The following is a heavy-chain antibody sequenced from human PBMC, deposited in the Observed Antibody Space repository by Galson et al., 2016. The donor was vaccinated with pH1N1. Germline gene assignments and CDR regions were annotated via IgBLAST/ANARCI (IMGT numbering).Heavy chain of an antibody. CDR3: VREDIVVGEGWHHGMDA. J-gene: IGHJ6*02. CDR2: LYKSGST. D-gene: IGHD2-2*01. CDR1: GASISRHY. Sequence: SETLSLTCSVSGASISRHYWSWIRQPAGKGLEWIGRLYKSGSTKYNPSLKSRITMSGDTSKNQFSLKLSSVTAADTAVYYWVREDIVVGEGWHHGMDAWGQVTTVTVSS. V-gene: IGHV4-4*07.